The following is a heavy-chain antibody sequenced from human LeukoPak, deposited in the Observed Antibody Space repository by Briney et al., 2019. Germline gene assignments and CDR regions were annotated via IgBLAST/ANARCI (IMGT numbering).Heavy chain of an antibody. Sequence: SETLSLTCTVSGGSISSSSYYWGWIRQPPGKGLEWIGSIYYSGSTYYNPSLKSRVTISVDTSKNQFSLKLSSVTAADTAVYYCASTPYSSGWYEFEDWGQGTLVTVSS. CDR3: ASTPYSSGWYEFED. CDR2: IYYSGST. CDR1: GGSISSSSYY. V-gene: IGHV4-39*07. D-gene: IGHD6-19*01. J-gene: IGHJ4*02.